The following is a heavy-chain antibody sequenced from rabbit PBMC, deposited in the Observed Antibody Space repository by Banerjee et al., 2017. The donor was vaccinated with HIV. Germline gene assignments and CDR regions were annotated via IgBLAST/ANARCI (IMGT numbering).Heavy chain of an antibody. CDR1: GFSFSSNYW. V-gene: IGHV1S40*01. J-gene: IGHJ4*01. CDR2: IYAGSSGST. Sequence: QSLEESGGDLVKPGASLTLTCKASGFSFSSNYWICWVRQAPGKGPEWIACIYAGSSGSTYYASWAKGRFTISKTSSTTVTLQMTSLTAADTATYSCARDRDAGGGYEGFNLWGPGTLVTVS. CDR3: ARDRDAGGGYEGFNL. D-gene: IGHD8-1*01.